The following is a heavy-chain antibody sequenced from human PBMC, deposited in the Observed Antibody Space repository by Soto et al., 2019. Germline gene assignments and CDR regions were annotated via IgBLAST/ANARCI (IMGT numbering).Heavy chain of an antibody. J-gene: IGHJ5*02. V-gene: IGHV3-30-3*01. Sequence: QVQLVQSGGGVVQPGRSLKVSCAASGFSFSNYAIHWVRQAPGKGLEWVAFISYDGSSNYYADSVRGRFTLSRDNSKNMLYLQMNSLRPDDTAVCYCARDYSHWFDPWGQGTLVTVSS. CDR2: ISYDGSSN. CDR1: GFSFSNYA. CDR3: ARDYSHWFDP. D-gene: IGHD2-21*01.